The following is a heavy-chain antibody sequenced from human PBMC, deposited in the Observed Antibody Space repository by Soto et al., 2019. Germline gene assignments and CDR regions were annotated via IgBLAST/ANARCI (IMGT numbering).Heavy chain of an antibody. CDR3: ARDTNYHYCGSGSYYVRYFDY. CDR1: GGTFSSYA. Sequence: QVQLVQSGAEVKKPGSSVKVSCKASGGTFSSYAISWVRQAPGQGLEWMGGIIPIFGTANYAQNFQGRVTIPADESTSTAYMELSSLRSEDTAVYYCARDTNYHYCGSGSYYVRYFDYWGQGNLVTVSS. D-gene: IGHD3-10*01. V-gene: IGHV1-69*01. CDR2: IIPIFGTA. J-gene: IGHJ4*02.